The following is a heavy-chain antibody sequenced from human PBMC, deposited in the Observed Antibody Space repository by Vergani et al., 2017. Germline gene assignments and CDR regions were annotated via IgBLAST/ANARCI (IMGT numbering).Heavy chain of an antibody. D-gene: IGHD6-13*01. Sequence: VHLVESGGGVVQPGRSLRLSCVVSGFTFSSYAMSWVRQAPGKGLEWVSGISGTGGSTYYADSVKGRFTISRDNSKNTLYLQMKSLRAEDTAAYYCAKDAYSSRWYPKHANDAFDIWGQGTVVTVSS. V-gene: IGHV3-23*04. CDR2: ISGTGGST. CDR3: AKDAYSSRWYPKHANDAFDI. J-gene: IGHJ3*02. CDR1: GFTFSSYA.